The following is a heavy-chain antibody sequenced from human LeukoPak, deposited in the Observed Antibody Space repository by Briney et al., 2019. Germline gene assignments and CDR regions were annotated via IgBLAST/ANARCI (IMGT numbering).Heavy chain of an antibody. Sequence: SVKVSCKASGYTFTSYGISWVRQAPGQGLEWMGGIIPIFGTANYAQKFQGRVTITADESTSTAYMELSSLRSEDTAVYYCARWTTTYLDYWGQGTLVTVSS. CDR3: ARWTTTYLDY. D-gene: IGHD4-11*01. V-gene: IGHV1-69*13. J-gene: IGHJ4*02. CDR1: GYTFTSYG. CDR2: IIPIFGTA.